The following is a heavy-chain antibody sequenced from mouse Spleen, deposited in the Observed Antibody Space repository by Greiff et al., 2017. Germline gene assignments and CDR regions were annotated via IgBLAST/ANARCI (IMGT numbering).Heavy chain of an antibody. CDR1: GYSITSGYY. CDR3: ARTPIYDGYPYWYFDV. D-gene: IGHD2-3*01. Sequence: EVKLMESGPGLVKPSQSLSLTCSVTGYSITSGYYWNWIRQFPGNKLEWMGYISYDGSNNYNPSLKNRISITRDTSKNQFFLKLNSVTTEDTATYYCARTPIYDGYPYWYFDVWGTGTTVTVSS. CDR2: ISYDGSN. J-gene: IGHJ1*03. V-gene: IGHV3-6*01.